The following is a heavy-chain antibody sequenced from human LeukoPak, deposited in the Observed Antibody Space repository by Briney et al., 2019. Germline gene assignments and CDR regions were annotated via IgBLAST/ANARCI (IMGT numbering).Heavy chain of an antibody. CDR1: GGTFSSYA. Sequence: GASVKVSRKASGGTFSSYAISWVRQAPGQGLEWMGGIIPIFGTANYAQKFQGRVTITADESTSTAYMELSSLRSEDTAVYYCARRGSTMVRGADAVYTYYYLDVWGKGTTVTISS. D-gene: IGHD3-10*01. CDR2: IIPIFGTA. CDR3: ARRGSTMVRGADAVYTYYYLDV. J-gene: IGHJ6*03. V-gene: IGHV1-69*13.